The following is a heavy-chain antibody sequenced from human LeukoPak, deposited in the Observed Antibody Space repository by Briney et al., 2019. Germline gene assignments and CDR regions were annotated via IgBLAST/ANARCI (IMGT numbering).Heavy chain of an antibody. CDR3: ARDWEAVTDL. Sequence: GASVKVSCKASGCTVSSYAISWVRQAPGQGLEWMGRIIPIFGTANYAQKFQGRVTITADKSTSTAYMELSSLRSEDTAVYYCARDWEAVTDLWGQGTLVTVSS. CDR2: IIPIFGTA. D-gene: IGHD4-11*01. CDR1: GCTVSSYA. V-gene: IGHV1-69*06. J-gene: IGHJ5*02.